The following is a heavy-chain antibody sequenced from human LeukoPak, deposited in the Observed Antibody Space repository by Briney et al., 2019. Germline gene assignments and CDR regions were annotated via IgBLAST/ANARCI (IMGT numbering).Heavy chain of an antibody. Sequence: PGGSLGLSCSASGFTFSSYGMHWVRQAPGKGLEWVAFIRYDGSNKYYADSVKGRFTISRDNSKNTLYLQMNSLRAEDTAVNYCATPLLRFLEWLLYYWGQGTLVTVSS. CDR3: ATPLLRFLEWLLYY. D-gene: IGHD3-3*01. CDR1: GFTFSSYG. J-gene: IGHJ4*02. CDR2: IRYDGSNK. V-gene: IGHV3-30*02.